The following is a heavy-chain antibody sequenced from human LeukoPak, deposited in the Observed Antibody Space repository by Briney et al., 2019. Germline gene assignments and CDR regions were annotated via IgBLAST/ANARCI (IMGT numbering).Heavy chain of an antibody. CDR2: INPNSGGT. CDR1: GYTFTGYY. J-gene: IGHJ4*02. CDR3: AREAAVAGTGGY. Sequence: ASVKVSCKASGYTFTGYYMHWVRQAPGQGLEWMGWINPNSGGTNYAQKFQGRVTMTRDTSISTAYMELSRLRSDDTAVYYCAREAAVAGTGGYWGQGTLVTVSS. V-gene: IGHV1-2*02. D-gene: IGHD6-19*01.